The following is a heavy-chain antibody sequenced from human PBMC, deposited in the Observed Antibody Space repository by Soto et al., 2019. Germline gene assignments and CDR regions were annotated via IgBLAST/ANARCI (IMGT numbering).Heavy chain of an antibody. V-gene: IGHV3-43*02. CDR1: GFTFDDYA. D-gene: IGHD3-10*01. CDR3: AKVGSYYYGSGSSTPYYYYGMDV. CDR2: ISGDGGST. Sequence: GGSLRLSCAASGFTFDDYAMHWVRQAPGKGLEWVSLISGDGGSTYYADSVKGRFTISRDNSKNSLYLQMNSLRTEDTALYYCAKVGSYYYGSGSSTPYYYYGMDVWGQGTTVTVSS. J-gene: IGHJ6*02.